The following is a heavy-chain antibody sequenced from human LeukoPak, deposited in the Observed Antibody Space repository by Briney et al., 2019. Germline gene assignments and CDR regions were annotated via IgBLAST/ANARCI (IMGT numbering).Heavy chain of an antibody. J-gene: IGHJ3*02. V-gene: IGHV3-21*01. Sequence: PGGSLRLSCAASGFTFSSYSMNWVRQAPGKGLEWVSSISSSGSYIYYADSVKGRFTISRDNAKNSLYLQMNSLRAEDTAVYYCASRRDGYNSGAFDIWGQGTIVTVSS. CDR1: GFTFSSYS. CDR2: ISSSGSYI. D-gene: IGHD5-24*01. CDR3: ASRRDGYNSGAFDI.